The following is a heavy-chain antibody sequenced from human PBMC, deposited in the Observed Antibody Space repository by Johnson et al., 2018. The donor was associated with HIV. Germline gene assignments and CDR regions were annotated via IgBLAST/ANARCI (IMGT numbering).Heavy chain of an antibody. V-gene: IGHV3-7*05. CDR2: IKEDGSEK. CDR3: ARPIAREASNI. Sequence: VQLVESGGGLVQPGGSLRLSCAASGFTFSSNWMNWVRQAPGKGLEWVANIKEDGSEKYYVDSVRGRFTISRDNAKTLLYLQMNSLRAEDTAVYYCARPIAREASNIWGQGTMVTVSS. D-gene: IGHD6-13*01. J-gene: IGHJ3*02. CDR1: GFTFSSNW.